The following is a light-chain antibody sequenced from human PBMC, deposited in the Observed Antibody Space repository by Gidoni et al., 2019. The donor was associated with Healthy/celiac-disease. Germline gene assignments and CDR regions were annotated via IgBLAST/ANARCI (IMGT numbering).Light chain of an antibody. J-gene: IGKJ4*01. Sequence: EIVLTQSPATLSLSPGERATLSCRASQSVSSYLAWYQQKPGQAPRLLIYDASNRATGIPARFSGSGSGTDFTLTISSLEPEDFAVYYCQQRSNWRTFGGGTKGEIK. CDR1: QSVSSY. V-gene: IGKV3-11*01. CDR2: DAS. CDR3: QQRSNWRT.